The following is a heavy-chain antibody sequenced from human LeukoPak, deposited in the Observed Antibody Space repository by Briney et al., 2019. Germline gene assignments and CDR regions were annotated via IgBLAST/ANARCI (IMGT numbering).Heavy chain of an antibody. V-gene: IGHV4-39*01. Sequence: SETLSLTCTVSGGSISSSSYYWGWIRQPPGKGLEWIGSIYYSGSTYYNPSLKSRVTISVDTSKNQFSLKLSSVTAADTAMYYCVSPGYYYDSSGRAVAFDIWGQGTMVTVSS. D-gene: IGHD3-22*01. CDR3: VSPGYYYDSSGRAVAFDI. J-gene: IGHJ3*02. CDR2: IYYSGST. CDR1: GGSISSSSYY.